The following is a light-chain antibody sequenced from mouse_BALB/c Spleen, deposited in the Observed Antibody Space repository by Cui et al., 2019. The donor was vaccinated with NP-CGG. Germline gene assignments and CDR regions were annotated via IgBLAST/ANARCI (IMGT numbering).Light chain of an antibody. J-gene: IGLJ1*01. CDR3: ALWYTNHWV. Sequence: QAVVCQESALTTSPGETVTLTCRSSIGAVTTSNYANWVQEKPDHLFTGLIGGTNNRVPGVPARFSGSLIGDKAALTITGAQTEDEAIYFCALWYTNHWVFGGGTKLTVL. CDR1: IGAVTTSNY. V-gene: IGLV1*01. CDR2: GTN.